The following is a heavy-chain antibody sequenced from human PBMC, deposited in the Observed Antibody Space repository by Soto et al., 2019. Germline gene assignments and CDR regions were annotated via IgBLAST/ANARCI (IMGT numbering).Heavy chain of an antibody. CDR3: ARSTVSTTPYYSDY. V-gene: IGHV3-72*01. CDR2: IRNRASSATT. J-gene: IGHJ4*02. D-gene: IGHD4-17*01. CDR1: GFTFSDHF. Sequence: EVQLVESGGGLVQPGGSLRLSCAASGFTFSDHFMDWVRQAPGKGLEWVGRIRNRASSATTEYAASVRGRFTISRDDSKNLLYLQISSLKTEDTAVYHCARSTVSTTPYYSDYWGQGTLVTVSS.